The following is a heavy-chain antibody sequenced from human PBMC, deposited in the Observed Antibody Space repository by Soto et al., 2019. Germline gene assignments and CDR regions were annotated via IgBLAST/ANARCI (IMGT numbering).Heavy chain of an antibody. V-gene: IGHV4-59*01. J-gene: IGHJ4*02. Sequence: PSETLSLTCTVSGGSISSYYWSWIRQPPGKGLEWIGYIYYSGSTNYNPSLKSRVTISVDTSKNQFSLKLSSVTAADTAVYYCARWYGGSLDYWGQGTPVTVSS. CDR2: IYYSGST. CDR1: GGSISSYY. D-gene: IGHD4-17*01. CDR3: ARWYGGSLDY.